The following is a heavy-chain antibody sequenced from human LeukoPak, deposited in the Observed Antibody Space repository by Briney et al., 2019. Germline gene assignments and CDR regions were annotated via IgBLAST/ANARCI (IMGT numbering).Heavy chain of an antibody. D-gene: IGHD3-10*01. Sequence: ASVKVSCKASGYTFTGYYMHWVRQAPGQGLEWMGWINPNSGGTNYAQKFQGRVAMTRDTSISTAYMELSRLRSDDTAVYYCARDRITMVRTTSMATFQHWGQGTLVTVSS. CDR2: INPNSGGT. J-gene: IGHJ1*01. V-gene: IGHV1-2*02. CDR3: ARDRITMVRTTSMATFQH. CDR1: GYTFTGYY.